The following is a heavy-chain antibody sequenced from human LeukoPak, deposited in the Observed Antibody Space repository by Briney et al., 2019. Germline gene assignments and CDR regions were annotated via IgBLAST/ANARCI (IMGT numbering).Heavy chain of an antibody. CDR1: GGSVSIYY. D-gene: IGHD6-13*01. J-gene: IGHJ4*02. CDR2: IYTSGST. Sequence: TLSLTFTVSGGSVSIYYWSWIRQPAGKGLEWIGRIYTSGSTNYNPSLKSRVTMSVDTSKNQFSLKLSSVTAADTAVYYCARLPAIAAADYWGQGTLVTVSS. V-gene: IGHV4-4*07. CDR3: ARLPAIAAADY.